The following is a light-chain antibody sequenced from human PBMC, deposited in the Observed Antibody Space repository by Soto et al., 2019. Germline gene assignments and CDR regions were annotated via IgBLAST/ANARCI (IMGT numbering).Light chain of an antibody. V-gene: IGKV3-20*01. CDR2: GTS. CDR1: QRISTSY. Sequence: EIVLTQSPGTLSLSAGERATLSCRASQRISTSYLAWYQQKPGRAPRVLVYGTSTRATGIPSRFSGSGSGTDFTLTISRLELEDFAVYYCQQYGDSPFTFGPGTKVDIK. CDR3: QQYGDSPFT. J-gene: IGKJ3*01.